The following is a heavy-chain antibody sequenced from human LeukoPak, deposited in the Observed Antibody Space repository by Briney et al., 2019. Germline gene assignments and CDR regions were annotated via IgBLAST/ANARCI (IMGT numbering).Heavy chain of an antibody. CDR1: GYTLTELS. CDR2: FDPEDGET. J-gene: IGHJ1*01. D-gene: IGHD3-22*01. CDR3: ATVISSGYSQRYFQH. V-gene: IGHV1-24*01. Sequence: ASVKVSCKVSGYTLTELSMHWVRQAPGKGLEWMGGFDPEDGETIYAQKFQGRVTMTEDTSTDTAYMELSSLRSEDTAVYSCATVISSGYSQRYFQHWGQGTLVTVSS.